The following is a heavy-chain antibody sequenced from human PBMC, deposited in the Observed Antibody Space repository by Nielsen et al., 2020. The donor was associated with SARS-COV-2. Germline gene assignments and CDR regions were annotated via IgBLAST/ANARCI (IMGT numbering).Heavy chain of an antibody. J-gene: IGHJ3*02. CDR1: GFTFSSYA. D-gene: IGHD3-22*01. CDR2: ISYDGSNK. Sequence: GGSLRLSCAASGFTFSSYAMHWVRQAPGKGLEWVAVISYDGSNKYYADSVKGRFTISRDNSKNTLYLQMNSLRAEDTALYYCAKEAHYDSSGYYPHDAFDIWGQGTMVTVSS. V-gene: IGHV3-30-3*01. CDR3: AKEAHYDSSGYYPHDAFDI.